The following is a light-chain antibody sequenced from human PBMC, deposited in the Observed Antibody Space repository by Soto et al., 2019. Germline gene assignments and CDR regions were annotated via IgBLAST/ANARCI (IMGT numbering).Light chain of an antibody. CDR1: SGHSNYA. V-gene: IGLV4-69*01. CDR3: QTWGTAIVI. Sequence: QPVLTQSPSASASLGASVKLTCILSSGHSNYAIAWHQQQPEKGPRYLMKLNSDGSHSKGDGVPDRFSGSSSGAERYLTISSLQSEDEADYYCQTWGTAIVIFGGGTKLTVL. CDR2: LNSDGSH. J-gene: IGLJ2*01.